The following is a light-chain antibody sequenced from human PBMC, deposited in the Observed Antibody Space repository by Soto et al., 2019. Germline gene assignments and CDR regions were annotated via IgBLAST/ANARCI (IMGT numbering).Light chain of an antibody. J-gene: IGKJ2*01. V-gene: IGKV1-5*01. CDR3: QKYNSYPYT. CDR2: DAS. CDR1: QSISTW. Sequence: DIQMTQSPSTVSASVGDAVTITCRASQSISTWLAWYQQKPGKAPNLLIYDASTLESGGPSGFSGSGSGTEFHLTISSLQPDDAATYYCQKYNSYPYTFGQGTKLEIK.